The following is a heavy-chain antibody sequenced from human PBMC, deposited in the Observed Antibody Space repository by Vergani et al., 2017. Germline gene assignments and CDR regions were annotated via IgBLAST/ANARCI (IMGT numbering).Heavy chain of an antibody. D-gene: IGHD6-19*01. CDR2: IWYDGSNK. V-gene: IGHV3-33*01. Sequence: QVQLVESGGGVVQPGRSLRLSCAASGFTFSSYGMHWVRQAPGKGLEWVAVIWYDGSNKYYADSVKGRFTISRDNSKNTLYLQMNSLRAEDTAVYYCARWPISSGWYWFDPWGQGTLVTVSS. J-gene: IGHJ5*02. CDR3: ARWPISSGWYWFDP. CDR1: GFTFSSYG.